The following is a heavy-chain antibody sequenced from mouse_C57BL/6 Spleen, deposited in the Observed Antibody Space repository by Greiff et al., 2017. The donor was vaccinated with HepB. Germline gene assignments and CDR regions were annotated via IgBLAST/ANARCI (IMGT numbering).Heavy chain of an antibody. CDR2: IHHNSGST. J-gene: IGHJ2*01. Sequence: VQLQQPGAELVKPGASVKLSCKASGYTFTSYWMHWVKQRPGQGLEWIGMIHHNSGSTNYNEKFKSKATLTVDKSSSTAYMQLSSLTSEDSAVYYCARSRITTVPDYWGQGTTLTVSS. D-gene: IGHD1-1*01. CDR3: ARSRITTVPDY. V-gene: IGHV1-64*01. CDR1: GYTFTSYW.